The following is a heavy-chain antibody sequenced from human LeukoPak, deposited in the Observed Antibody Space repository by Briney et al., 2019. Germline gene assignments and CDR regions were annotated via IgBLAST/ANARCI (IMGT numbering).Heavy chain of an antibody. V-gene: IGHV4-4*07. CDR2: IHTSGST. Sequence: PSETLSLTCTVSGGSISNYYWNWFRQPAGKGLEWIGRIHTSGSTNYNPSLKSRVTISVDKSQSQFSLKLSSVTAADTAMYYCARGIGYSSRFDYWGQGTLVTVSS. CDR3: ARGIGYSSRFDY. J-gene: IGHJ4*02. CDR1: GGSISNYY. D-gene: IGHD6-13*01.